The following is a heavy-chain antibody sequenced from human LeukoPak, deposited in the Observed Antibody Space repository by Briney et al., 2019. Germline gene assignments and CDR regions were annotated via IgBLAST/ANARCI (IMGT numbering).Heavy chain of an antibody. Sequence: GGSLRLSCAASGFTFSSYAMSWVRQAPGKGLEWVSAISGSGGSTYYADSVKGRFTISRDNSKNTLYLQMNSLRAEDTAVYYCAKDHGLERYYYYYGMDVWGQGTTVTVSS. V-gene: IGHV3-23*01. CDR3: AKDHGLERYYYYYGMDV. D-gene: IGHD3-3*01. J-gene: IGHJ6*02. CDR1: GFTFSSYA. CDR2: ISGSGGST.